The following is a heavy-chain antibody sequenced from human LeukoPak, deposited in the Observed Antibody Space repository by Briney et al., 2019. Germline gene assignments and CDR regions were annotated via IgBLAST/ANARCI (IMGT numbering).Heavy chain of an antibody. Sequence: SETLSLTCTVSGGSISSYYWSSIRQPPGKGLEWIGYIYYSGSTNYNPSLKSRVTISVDTSKNQFSLKLSSVTAADTAVYYCARRYSYGASDAFDIWGQGTMVTVSS. CDR1: GGSISSYY. J-gene: IGHJ3*02. CDR2: IYYSGST. CDR3: ARRYSYGASDAFDI. V-gene: IGHV4-59*08. D-gene: IGHD5-18*01.